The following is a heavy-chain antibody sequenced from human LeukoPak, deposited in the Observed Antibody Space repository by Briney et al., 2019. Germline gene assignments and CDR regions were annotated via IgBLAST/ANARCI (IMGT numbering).Heavy chain of an antibody. D-gene: IGHD3-10*01. CDR3: AKDTVVRGVRSLYGMDV. V-gene: IGHV3-9*01. J-gene: IGHJ6*02. CDR2: ISWNSGSI. CDR1: GFTFDDYA. Sequence: PSRSLRLSCAASGFTFDDYAMNWVRQAPGKGLEWVSGISWNSGSIGYADSVKGRFTISRDNAKDSLYLQINSLRAEDTALYYCAKDTVVRGVRSLYGMDVWGQGTTVTVSS.